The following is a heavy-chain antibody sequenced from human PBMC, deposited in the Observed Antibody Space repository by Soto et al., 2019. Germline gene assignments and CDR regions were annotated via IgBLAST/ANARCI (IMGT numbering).Heavy chain of an antibody. CDR1: GGSVSSGSYY. CDR2: IYYSGST. Sequence: QVQLQESGPGLVKPSETLSLTCTVSGGSVSSGSYYWSWIRQPPGKGLEWIGYIYYSGSTNYNPSPKSRVTISVDTSKNQFSLKLSSVTAADTAVYYCARDAWGYDPSYWGQGTLVTVSS. CDR3: ARDAWGYDPSY. V-gene: IGHV4-61*01. J-gene: IGHJ4*02. D-gene: IGHD3-3*01.